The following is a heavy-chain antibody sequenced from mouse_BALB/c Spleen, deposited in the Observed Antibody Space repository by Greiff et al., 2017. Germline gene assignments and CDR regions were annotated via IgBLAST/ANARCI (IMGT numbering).Heavy chain of an antibody. V-gene: IGHV1S29*02. CDR2: IYPYNGGT. D-gene: IGHD1-1*01. CDR3: ARFYYYGSSYYAMDY. Sequence: VQLQQSGPELVKPGASVKISCKASGYTFTDYNMHWVKQSHGKSLEWIGYIYPYNGGTGYNQKFKSKATLTVDNSSSTAYMELRSLTSEDSAVYYCARFYYYGSSYYAMDYWGQGTSVTVSS. J-gene: IGHJ4*01. CDR1: GYTFTDYN.